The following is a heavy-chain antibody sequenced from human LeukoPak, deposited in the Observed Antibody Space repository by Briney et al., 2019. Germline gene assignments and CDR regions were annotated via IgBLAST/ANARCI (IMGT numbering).Heavy chain of an antibody. Sequence: SETLSLTCAVYGGSFSGYYWSWIRQPPGKGLEWIGEINHSGSTNYNPSLESRVTISVDTSKNPFSLKLSSVTAADTAVYYCARTPRYDYIWGSYRYTGDSAFDIWGQATMVTVSS. CDR1: GGSFSGYY. V-gene: IGHV4-34*01. CDR3: ARTPRYDYIWGSYRYTGDSAFDI. J-gene: IGHJ3*02. D-gene: IGHD3-16*02. CDR2: INHSGST.